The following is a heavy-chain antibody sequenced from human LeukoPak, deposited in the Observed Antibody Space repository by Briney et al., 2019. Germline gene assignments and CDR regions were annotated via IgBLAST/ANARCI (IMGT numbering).Heavy chain of an antibody. CDR2: INHSGST. CDR3: ARGSLPRRGYSYGPGGWDY. V-gene: IGHV4-34*01. J-gene: IGHJ4*02. Sequence: SETLSLTCAVYGGSFSGYYWSWIRQPPGKGLEWIGEINHSGSTNYNPSLKSRVTISVDTSKNQFSLKLSSVTAADTAVYYCARGSLPRRGYSYGPGGWDYWGQGTLVTVSS. CDR1: GGSFSGYY. D-gene: IGHD5-18*01.